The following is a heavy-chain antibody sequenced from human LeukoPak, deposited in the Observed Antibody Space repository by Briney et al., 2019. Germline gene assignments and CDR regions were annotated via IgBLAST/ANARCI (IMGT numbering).Heavy chain of an antibody. CDR2: IYSGGST. CDR1: GFTVSSNY. V-gene: IGHV3-66*01. CDR3: ARGYYYDSSGYYSHDAFDI. J-gene: IGHJ3*02. D-gene: IGHD3-22*01. Sequence: GGSLRLSCAASGFTVSSNYMSWVRQAPGKGLEWVSVIYSGGSTYYADSVKGRFTISRDNSKNTLYLQMNSLRAEDTAVYYCARGYYYDSSGYYSHDAFDIWGQRTMVTVSS.